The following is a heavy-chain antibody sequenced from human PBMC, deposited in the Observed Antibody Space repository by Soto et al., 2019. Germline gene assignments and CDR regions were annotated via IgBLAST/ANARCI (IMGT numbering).Heavy chain of an antibody. CDR2: IYYSGST. CDR1: GGSISSYY. Sequence: QVQLQESGPGLVKPSETLSLPCTVSGGSISSYYWSWIRQPPGKGLEWIGNIYYSGSTYYNPSLKGRVTISIDTSRKQFSLKLNSVTAADTAVYYCARWGYCSGSYCYPDYWGQGTLVTVSS. CDR3: ARWGYCSGSYCYPDY. D-gene: IGHD2-2*01. J-gene: IGHJ4*02. V-gene: IGHV4-59*08.